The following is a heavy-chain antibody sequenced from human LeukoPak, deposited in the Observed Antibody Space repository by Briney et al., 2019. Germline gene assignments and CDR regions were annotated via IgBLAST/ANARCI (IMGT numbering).Heavy chain of an antibody. CDR3: ARDRAYDILTGYSSFGY. CDR2: IYHSGST. J-gene: IGHJ4*02. CDR1: GGSITNSNW. Sequence: SETLSLTCAVSGGSITNSNWWSWVRQPPGKGLEWIGEIYHSGSTNYNPSLKSRVTISVDKSKMQFSLKLTSVTAADTAVYYCARDRAYDILTGYSSFGYWGQGTLVTVSS. D-gene: IGHD3-9*01. V-gene: IGHV4-4*02.